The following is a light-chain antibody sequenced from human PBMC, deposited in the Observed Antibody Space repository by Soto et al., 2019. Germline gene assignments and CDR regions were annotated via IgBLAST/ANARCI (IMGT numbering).Light chain of an antibody. J-gene: IGKJ5*01. CDR2: GAS. CDR3: QQYGSSPPIT. CDR1: QSVSSSY. V-gene: IGKV3-20*01. Sequence: EIVLTQSPGTLSLSPGERATLSCRASQSVSSSYLAWYRQKPGQDPSLLIYGASSRATGIPDRFSGSGSGTDFTLTISRLEPEDFAVYYCQQYGSSPPITFGQGTRLEIK.